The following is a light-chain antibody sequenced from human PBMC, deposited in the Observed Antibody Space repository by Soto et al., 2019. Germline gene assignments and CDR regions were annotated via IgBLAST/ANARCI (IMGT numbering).Light chain of an antibody. CDR1: SSDFGGYNY. J-gene: IGLJ2*01. Sequence: QSVLTQPASVSGSPGQSITISCTGTSSDFGGYNYVSWHQHHPGKAPKLLLYEVNNRPSGVSTRFSGSKSGNTASLTISGLQADDEADYYCNSWGVFGGGTKLTVL. CDR2: EVN. V-gene: IGLV2-14*01. CDR3: NSWGV.